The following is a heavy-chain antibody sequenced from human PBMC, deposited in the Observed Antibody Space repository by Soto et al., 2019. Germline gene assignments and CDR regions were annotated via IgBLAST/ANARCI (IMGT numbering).Heavy chain of an antibody. CDR3: ARSLSTIGARPDY. CDR1: GYTFTGYY. D-gene: IGHD6-6*01. J-gene: IGHJ4*02. Sequence: ASVKVSCKASGYTFTGYYMHWMRQAPGQGLEWMGWINPNSGDTKYAQKFQGRVTMTRDTSISTAYMEVSRLTSDDTAVYYCARSLSTIGARPDYRGQGTQVTVSS. CDR2: INPNSGDT. V-gene: IGHV1-2*02.